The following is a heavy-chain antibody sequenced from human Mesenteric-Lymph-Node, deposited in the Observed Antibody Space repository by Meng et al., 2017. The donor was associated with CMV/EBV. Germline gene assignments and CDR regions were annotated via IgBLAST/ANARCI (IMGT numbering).Heavy chain of an antibody. D-gene: IGHD6-13*01. J-gene: IGHJ4*02. Sequence: GESLKISCAASGFTFSSYAMHWVRQAPGKGLEWVAVISYDGSNKYYADSVTGRFTISRDNSKNTLYLQMNSLRAEDTAVYYCARVLIAALGYWGQGTLVTVSS. V-gene: IGHV3-30-3*01. CDR3: ARVLIAALGY. CDR2: ISYDGSNK. CDR1: GFTFSSYA.